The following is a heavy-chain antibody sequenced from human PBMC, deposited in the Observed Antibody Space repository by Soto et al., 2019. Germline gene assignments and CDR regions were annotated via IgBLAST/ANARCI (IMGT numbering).Heavy chain of an antibody. V-gene: IGHV3-21*01. J-gene: IGHJ6*02. CDR2: ISNSSSYI. D-gene: IGHD6-6*01. CDR1: GFTFSSYS. CDR3: ARAEYSSSPFYYYYYGMDV. Sequence: GESLKISCAASGFTFSSYSMNWVRQAPGKGLEWVSSISNSSSYIYYADSVKGRFTISRDNAKNSLYLQMNSLRAEDTAVYYCARAEYSSSPFYYYYYGMDVWGQGTTVTVSS.